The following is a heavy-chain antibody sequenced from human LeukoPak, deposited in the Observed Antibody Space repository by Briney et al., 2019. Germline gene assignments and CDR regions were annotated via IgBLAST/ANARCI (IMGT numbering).Heavy chain of an antibody. CDR2: IKQDGSEK. Sequence: PGGSLRLSCAASGFTFSTYSMNWVRQAPGKGLEWVANIKQDGSEKYYVDSVKGRFTISRDNAKNSLYLQMNSLRAEDTAVYYCARVGAGGGALQWGYYFDYWGQGTLVTVSS. D-gene: IGHD1-26*01. CDR1: GFTFSTYS. V-gene: IGHV3-7*01. J-gene: IGHJ4*02. CDR3: ARVGAGGGALQWGYYFDY.